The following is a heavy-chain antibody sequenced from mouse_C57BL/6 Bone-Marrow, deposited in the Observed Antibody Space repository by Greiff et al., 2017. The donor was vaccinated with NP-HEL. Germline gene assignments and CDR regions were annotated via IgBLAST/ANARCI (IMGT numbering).Heavy chain of an antibody. CDR3: ARCYYGSRGWYFDV. J-gene: IGHJ1*03. Sequence: QVQLQQPGADLVKPGASVKLSCKASGYTFTSYWMHWVKQRPGRGLEWIGRIDPNSGGTKFNEKFKTKATLTVDKPSSTAYMQLSSLTSSDSAVYYCARCYYGSRGWYFDVWGTGTTVTVSS. D-gene: IGHD1-1*01. V-gene: IGHV1-72*01. CDR2: IDPNSGGT. CDR1: GYTFTSYW.